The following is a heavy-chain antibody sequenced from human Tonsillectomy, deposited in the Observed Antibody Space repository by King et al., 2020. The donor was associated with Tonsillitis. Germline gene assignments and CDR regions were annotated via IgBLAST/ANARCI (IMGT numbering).Heavy chain of an antibody. CDR1: GYTFTTFY. CDR3: ARDRTYGSPTNYYNPPDY. J-gene: IGHJ4*02. D-gene: IGHD3-10*01. CDR2: INPSGGGT. V-gene: IGHV1-46*01. Sequence: QLVQSGAEVKKPGASVKVSCKASGYTFTTFYMHWVRQAPGQGLEWMGKINPSGGGTSYAQKFQGRVTVTRDTSTSTVYMELSSLRSEDTAVYYCARDRTYGSPTNYYNPPDYWGQGTLVTVSS.